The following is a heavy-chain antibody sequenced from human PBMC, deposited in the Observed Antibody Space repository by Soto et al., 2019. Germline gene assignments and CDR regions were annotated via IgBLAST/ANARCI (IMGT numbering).Heavy chain of an antibody. CDR2: ISPNSGGT. CDR1: GYTFTGYY. V-gene: IGHV1-2*02. J-gene: IGHJ4*02. CDR3: GRGRSGELVVFY. Sequence: ASVKFSCNASGYTFTGYYIHWVRQAPVRGLDWMGEISPNSGGTKYAQKFQGRVTMTRDTSITTVYMELSNLSPDDTAVYYCGRGRSGELVVFYWGQGTLVTVLL. D-gene: IGHD1-7*01.